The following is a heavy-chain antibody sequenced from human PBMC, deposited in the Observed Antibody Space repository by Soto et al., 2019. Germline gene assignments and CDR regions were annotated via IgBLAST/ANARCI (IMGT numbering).Heavy chain of an antibody. J-gene: IGHJ6*02. CDR1: GFTFSAYG. CDR3: AKDLQSSGDYVYYCYGMDV. D-gene: IGHD4-17*01. CDR2: ISYDGTNK. Sequence: QVQLVESGGGEVQPGGSLTLSCAASGFTFSAYGMHWVRQTPGKGLEWVAVISYDGTNKSYSDSVQGRFTISRDNFKNSRTQQMNIRRPDDTAVYCCAKDLQSSGDYVYYCYGMDVLRLGTRVTVSS. V-gene: IGHV3-30*18.